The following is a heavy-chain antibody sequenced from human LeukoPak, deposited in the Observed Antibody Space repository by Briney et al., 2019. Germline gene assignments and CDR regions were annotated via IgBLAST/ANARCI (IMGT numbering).Heavy chain of an antibody. J-gene: IGHJ4*02. CDR1: GFTFGDYA. Sequence: GGSLRLSCTASGFTFGDYAMNWFRQAPGKGLEWVGFIRSKAYGGTTEYAASVKGRFTISRDNSKNTLYLQMNSLRAEDTAVYYCAKDRYYYDSSAETDYWGQGTLVTVSS. CDR3: AKDRYYYDSSAETDY. V-gene: IGHV3-49*03. D-gene: IGHD3-22*01. CDR2: IRSKAYGGTT.